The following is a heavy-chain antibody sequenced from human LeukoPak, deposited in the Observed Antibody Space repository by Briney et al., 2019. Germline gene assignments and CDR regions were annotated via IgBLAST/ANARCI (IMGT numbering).Heavy chain of an antibody. CDR1: GGTFSSYT. V-gene: IGHV1-69*04. Sequence: GASVKVSCKASGGTFSSYTISWVRQAPGQGLEWMGRIIPILGIANYAQKFQGRVTITADKSTSTACMELSSLRSEDTAVYYCARDTIYYDSSGYYFNWFDPWGQGTLVTVSS. CDR3: ARDTIYYDSSGYYFNWFDP. J-gene: IGHJ5*02. D-gene: IGHD3-22*01. CDR2: IIPILGIA.